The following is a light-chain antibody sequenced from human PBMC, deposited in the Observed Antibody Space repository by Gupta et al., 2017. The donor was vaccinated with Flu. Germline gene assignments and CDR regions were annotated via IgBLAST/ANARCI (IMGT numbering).Light chain of an antibody. CDR3: MQALQTPIT. V-gene: IGKV2-28*01. CDR1: QSLLHSNGYNY. J-gene: IGKJ5*01. CDR2: LGS. Sequence: EIVMGEAQVSLPGTQGGQAYISCRSSQSLLHSNGYNYLDWYLQKPGQSPQLLIYLGSNRASGVPDRFSGSGSGTDFTLKISRVEAEDVGVYYCMQALQTPITFGQGTRLEIK.